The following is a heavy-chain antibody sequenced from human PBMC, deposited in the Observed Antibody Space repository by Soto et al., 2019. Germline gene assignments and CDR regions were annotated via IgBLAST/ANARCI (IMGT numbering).Heavy chain of an antibody. D-gene: IGHD4-17*01. CDR1: GYTFTSYA. V-gene: IGHV1-3*01. CDR2: INAGNGNT. CDR3: ARNNDFGDYGYYYYGMAV. J-gene: IGHJ6*02. Sequence: ASVKVSCKASGYTFTSYAMHWVRQAPGQRLEWMGWINAGNGNTKYSQKFQGRVTITRDTSASTAYMELSSLRSEDTAVYYCARNNDFGDYGYYYYGMAVWGQGTTVTVSS.